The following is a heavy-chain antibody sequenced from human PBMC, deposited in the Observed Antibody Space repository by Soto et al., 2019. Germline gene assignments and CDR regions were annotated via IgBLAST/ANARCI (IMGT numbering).Heavy chain of an antibody. CDR3: SRDGDFYGLDV. V-gene: IGHV3-49*04. D-gene: IGHD3-3*01. J-gene: IGHJ6*02. CDR2: IRGSTYGGTT. Sequence: QPGGSLRLSCTFSGFTSDDYDYALTWVRQAPGKGLQWLGLIRGSTYGGTTEYAASVKGRFTISRDDSKGIAYPQMNSLKTEDTAVYYCSRDGDFYGLDVWGQGTTVTVSS. CDR1: GFTSDDYDYA.